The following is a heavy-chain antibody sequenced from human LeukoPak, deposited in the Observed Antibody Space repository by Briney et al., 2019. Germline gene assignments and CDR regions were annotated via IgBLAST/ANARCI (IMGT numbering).Heavy chain of an antibody. V-gene: IGHV3-30*02. CDR2: IRYDGSVK. D-gene: IGHD5-18*01. J-gene: IGHJ4*02. CDR1: TITFSSYG. Sequence: GGSLRLSCVASTITFSSYGTHWVRQAPGKGLEWVAFIRYDGSVKYYADSVKGRFTISRDNSKNTLFLQLNSLRPEDTAVYYCAKDSTPVDTAMVLDYWGQGTLVTVSS. CDR3: AKDSTPVDTAMVLDY.